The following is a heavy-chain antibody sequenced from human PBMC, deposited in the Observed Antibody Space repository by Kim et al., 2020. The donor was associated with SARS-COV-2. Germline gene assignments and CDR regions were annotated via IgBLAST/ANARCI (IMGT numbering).Heavy chain of an antibody. V-gene: IGHV3-48*03. CDR3: ARDPSSGSLLVGPYFDY. CDR2: ISSSGSTI. Sequence: GGSLRLSCAASGFTFSSYEMNWVRQAPGKGLEWVSYISSSGSTIYYADSVKGRFTISRDNAKNSLYLQMNSLRAEDTAVYYCARDPSSGSLLVGPYFDYWGQGTLVTVSS. J-gene: IGHJ4*02. D-gene: IGHD1-26*01. CDR1: GFTFSSYE.